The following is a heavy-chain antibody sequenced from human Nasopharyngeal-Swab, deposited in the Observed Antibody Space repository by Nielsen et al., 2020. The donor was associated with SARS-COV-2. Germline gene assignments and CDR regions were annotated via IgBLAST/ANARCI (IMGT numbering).Heavy chain of an antibody. CDR1: GFTFSSYA. V-gene: IGHV3-30*04. Sequence: GGSLRLSCAASGFTFSSYAMHWVRQAPGKGLERVAVISYDGSNKYYADSVKGRFTISRDNSKNTLYLQMNSLRAEDTAVYYCARELGSSWYEYYYYGMDVWGQGTTVTVSS. J-gene: IGHJ6*02. CDR3: ARELGSSWYEYYYYGMDV. D-gene: IGHD6-13*01. CDR2: ISYDGSNK.